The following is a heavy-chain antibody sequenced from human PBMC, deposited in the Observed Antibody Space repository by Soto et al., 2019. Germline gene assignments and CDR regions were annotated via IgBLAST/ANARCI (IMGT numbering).Heavy chain of an antibody. CDR1: GFTFSSYA. CDR2: ISYDGSNK. D-gene: IGHD6-19*01. CDR3: VRALSSRQWLVLHY. V-gene: IGHV3-30-3*01. Sequence: PGGSLRLSCAASGFTFSSYAMHWVRQAPGKGLEWVAVISYDGSNKYYADSVKGRFTISRDNSKNTLYLQMNSLRAEDTAVYYCVRALSSRQWLVLHYWGQGTLVTVSS. J-gene: IGHJ4*02.